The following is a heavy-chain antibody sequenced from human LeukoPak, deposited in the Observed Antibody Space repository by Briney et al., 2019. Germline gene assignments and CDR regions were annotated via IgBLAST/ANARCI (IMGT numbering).Heavy chain of an antibody. Sequence: GGSLRLSCAASGFTFSSYWMSWVRQAPGKGLEWVANIKQDGSEKYYVDSVKGRFTISRDNAKNSLYLQMNSLRAEDTAVYYCARPSYDFWSGPLPEYFQHWGQGTLVTVSS. CDR2: IKQDGSEK. V-gene: IGHV3-7*01. CDR1: GFTFSSYW. CDR3: ARPSYDFWSGPLPEYFQH. D-gene: IGHD3-3*01. J-gene: IGHJ1*01.